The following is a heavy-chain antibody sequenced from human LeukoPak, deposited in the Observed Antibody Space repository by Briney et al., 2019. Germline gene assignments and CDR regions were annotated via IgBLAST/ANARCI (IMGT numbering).Heavy chain of an antibody. V-gene: IGHV1-2*02. CDR2: IKPNSGGT. CDR1: GYTFTGYF. CDR3: ATNILVRDIINWFDP. D-gene: IGHD3-10*01. Sequence: ASVKVSCKASGYTFTGYFMHWVRQAPGQGLEWMGWIKPNSGGTRSAQKFQGRVTMTRDTSISTAYMELSSLKYDDTAVYYCATNILVRDIINWFDPWGQGTLVTVSS. J-gene: IGHJ5*02.